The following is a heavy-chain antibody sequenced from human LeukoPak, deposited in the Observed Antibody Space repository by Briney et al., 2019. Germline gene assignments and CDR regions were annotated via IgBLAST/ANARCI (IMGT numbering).Heavy chain of an antibody. Sequence: SETLSLTCAVYGGYFSGNHWSWIRQPPGKGLEWIGEINHSGSTNYNPSLKSRVTISADTSKNQFSLKLSSVTAADTAVYYCAWTYYDILTGYYNFDYWGQGTLVTVSS. CDR3: AWTYYDILTGYYNFDY. D-gene: IGHD3-9*01. V-gene: IGHV4-34*01. CDR1: GGYFSGNH. J-gene: IGHJ4*02. CDR2: INHSGST.